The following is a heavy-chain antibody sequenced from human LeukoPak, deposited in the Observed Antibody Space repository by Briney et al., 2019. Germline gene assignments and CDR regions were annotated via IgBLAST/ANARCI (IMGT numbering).Heavy chain of an antibody. CDR1: GFTVSSND. J-gene: IGHJ4*02. V-gene: IGHV3-66*01. CDR3: AADWPLDY. CDR2: IHIGNST. D-gene: IGHD3/OR15-3a*01. Sequence: GGSLRLSCAASGFTVSSNDMSWVHQAPGKGLEWVSIIHIGNSTYYADSVKGRFTISRDNSKNTLYLQMNSLRAEDTAVYYCAADWPLDYWGQGTLVTVSS.